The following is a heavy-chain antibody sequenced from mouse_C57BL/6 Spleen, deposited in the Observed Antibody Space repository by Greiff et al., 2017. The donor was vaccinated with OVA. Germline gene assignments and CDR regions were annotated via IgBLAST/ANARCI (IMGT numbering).Heavy chain of an antibody. Sequence: QVQLQQPGAELVMPGASVKLSCKASGYTFTSYWMHWVKQRPGQGLEWIGEIDPSDSYTNYNQKFKGKSTLTVDKSSSTAYMQLSSLTSEDSAVYYCARYGGGVADAMDYWGQGTSVTVSS. D-gene: IGHD1-1*01. V-gene: IGHV1-69*01. J-gene: IGHJ4*01. CDR3: ARYGGGVADAMDY. CDR2: IDPSDSYT. CDR1: GYTFTSYW.